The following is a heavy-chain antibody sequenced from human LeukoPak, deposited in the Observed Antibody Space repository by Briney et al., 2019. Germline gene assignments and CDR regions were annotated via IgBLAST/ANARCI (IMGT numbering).Heavy chain of an antibody. CDR2: IRYDGSNK. CDR3: AKDRWGYGDYEYYFDY. V-gene: IGHV3-30*02. Sequence: PGGSLRLSCAASGFTFSSYGMHWVRQAPGKGLEWVAFIRYDGSNKYYADSVKGRFTISRDNSKNTLYLQMNSLRAEDTAVYYCAKDRWGYGDYEYYFDYWGQGTLVTVSS. D-gene: IGHD4-17*01. J-gene: IGHJ4*02. CDR1: GFTFSSYG.